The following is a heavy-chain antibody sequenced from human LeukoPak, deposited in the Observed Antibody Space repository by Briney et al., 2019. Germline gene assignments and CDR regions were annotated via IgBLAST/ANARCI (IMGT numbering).Heavy chain of an antibody. V-gene: IGHV5-51*01. CDR1: GYSFTSYW. J-gene: IGHJ4*02. D-gene: IGHD1-1*01. CDR2: IYPGDSDT. CDR3: ASQKRTTTAPFDY. Sequence: GESLKISCKGSGYSFTSYWIGWVRQMPGKGLEWMGIIYPGDSDTRYSPSFQGQVTISADKSISTAYLQWSSLKASDTAMYCCASQKRTTTAPFDYWGQGTLVTVSS.